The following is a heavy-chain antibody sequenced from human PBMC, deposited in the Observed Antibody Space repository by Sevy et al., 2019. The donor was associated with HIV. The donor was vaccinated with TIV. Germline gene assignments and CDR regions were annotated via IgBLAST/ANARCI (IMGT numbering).Heavy chain of an antibody. CDR1: GFTFSKYS. J-gene: IGHJ4*02. D-gene: IGHD2-8*01. CDR2: LSFGCGEI. Sequence: GGSLRLSCAASGFTFSKYSMSWVRQPPGKGLEWVSTLSFGCGEINHADSVKGRFTISRDNSKNSLYLQMNNLRAEDTAVYYGARGGCTKPHDYWGQGTLVTVSS. CDR3: ARGGCTKPHDY. V-gene: IGHV3-23*01.